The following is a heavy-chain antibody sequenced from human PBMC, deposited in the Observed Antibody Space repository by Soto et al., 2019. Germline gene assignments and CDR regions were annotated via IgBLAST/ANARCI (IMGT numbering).Heavy chain of an antibody. J-gene: IGHJ4*02. V-gene: IGHV4-4*02. CDR3: ARDVGYHYDGSPSGQFDF. D-gene: IGHD3-22*01. CDR2: IYHSGST. CDR1: GDSISTTNW. Sequence: PXETLSLTCVVAGDSISTTNWWSWVRQSPVKGLEWIGVIYHSGSTNYNPSLKSRVTISVDKSKNQFSLKLSSVTAADTAVYYCARDVGYHYDGSPSGQFDFWGQGTLVTVSS.